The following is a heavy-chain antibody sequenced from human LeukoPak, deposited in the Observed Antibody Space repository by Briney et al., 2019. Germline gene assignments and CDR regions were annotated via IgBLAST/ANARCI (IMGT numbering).Heavy chain of an antibody. Sequence: ASVKVSCKASGYTFTGYYMHWVRQAPGQGLEWMGRINPNSGGTNYAQKFQGRVTMTTDTSTSTAYMELRSLRSDDTAVYYCASPSYVYWGQGTLVTVSS. D-gene: IGHD3-16*01. J-gene: IGHJ4*02. CDR2: INPNSGGT. CDR1: GYTFTGYY. CDR3: ASPSYVY. V-gene: IGHV1-2*06.